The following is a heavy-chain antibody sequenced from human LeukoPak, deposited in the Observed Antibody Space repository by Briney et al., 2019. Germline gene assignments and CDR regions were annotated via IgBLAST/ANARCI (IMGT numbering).Heavy chain of an antibody. J-gene: IGHJ4*02. Sequence: SVKVSCKASGGTFSSYAISWVRQAPGQGLEWMGGIIPIFGTANYAQKFQGRVTITADESTSTAYMDLSSLRSEDTAVYYCARDRGNWNYASPFDYWGQGTLVTVSS. CDR1: GGTFSSYA. CDR2: IIPIFGTA. V-gene: IGHV1-69*01. CDR3: ARDRGNWNYASPFDY. D-gene: IGHD1-7*01.